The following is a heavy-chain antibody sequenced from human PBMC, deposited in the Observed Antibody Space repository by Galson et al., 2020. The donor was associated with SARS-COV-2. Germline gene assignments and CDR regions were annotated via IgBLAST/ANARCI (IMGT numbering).Heavy chain of an antibody. V-gene: IGHV4-31*03. CDR1: GGSISSAGYY. D-gene: IGHD3-22*01. CDR2: IYHSGNI. CDR3: ARAYSYESSSYYFDL. Sequence: PSETLSLTCTVFGGSISSAGYYWGWIRQHPGKGLEWLGYIYHSGNIYYNPSLESRILISLDTSKNQFSLKLNSMTAADTAVYYCARAYSYESSSYYFDLWGPGTLLTVSS. J-gene: IGHJ4*02.